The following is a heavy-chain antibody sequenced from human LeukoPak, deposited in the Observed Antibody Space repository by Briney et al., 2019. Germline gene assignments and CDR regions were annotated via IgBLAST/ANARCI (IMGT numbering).Heavy chain of an antibody. CDR2: ISAYNGNT. J-gene: IGHJ6*03. D-gene: IGHD6-6*01. CDR3: ASGATYSSSSQNYYYMDV. Sequence: ASVKVSCKASGYTFTSYGISWVRQAPGQGLEWMGWISAYNGNTNYAQKLQGRVTMTTDTSTSTAYMELRSLRSDDTAVYYCASGATYSSSSQNYYYMDVWGKGTTVTVSS. CDR1: GYTFTSYG. V-gene: IGHV1-18*01.